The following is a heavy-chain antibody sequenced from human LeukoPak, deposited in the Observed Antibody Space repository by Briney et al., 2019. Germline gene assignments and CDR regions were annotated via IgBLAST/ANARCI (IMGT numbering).Heavy chain of an antibody. D-gene: IGHD4-23*01. CDR1: GGTISSYY. J-gene: IGHJ4*02. CDR3: ARDSHSLHDYGGNSDFDY. V-gene: IGHV4-4*07. Sequence: NASETLSLTCTVSGGTISSYYWSWIRQPAGKGLEWIGRIYTSGSTNYNPSLKSRVTMSVDTSKNQFSLKLSSVTAADTAVYYCARDSHSLHDYGGNSDFDYWGQGTLVTVSS. CDR2: IYTSGST.